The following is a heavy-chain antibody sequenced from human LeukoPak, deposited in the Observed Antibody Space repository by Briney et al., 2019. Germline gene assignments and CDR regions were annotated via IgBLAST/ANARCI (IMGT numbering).Heavy chain of an antibody. CDR2: INPSGGSR. J-gene: IGHJ3*02. V-gene: IGHV1-46*01. D-gene: IGHD6-13*01. Sequence: GASVKVSCKASGYTFTSYYMHWVRQAPGQGLEWMGIINPSGGSRSYAQKFQGRATMTRDTSTSTVYMELRSLRSDDTAVYYCARVYEKEYSSSWYDAFDIWGQGTMVTVSS. CDR1: GYTFTSYY. CDR3: ARVYEKEYSSSWYDAFDI.